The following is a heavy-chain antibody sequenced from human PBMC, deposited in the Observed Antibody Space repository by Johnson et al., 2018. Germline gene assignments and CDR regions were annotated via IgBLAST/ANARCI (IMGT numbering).Heavy chain of an antibody. D-gene: IGHD2-8*01. CDR3: AKGTQMLYYYYMDV. Sequence: QVQLVESGGGVVQPGKSLILSCVASGFTFASYVLHWVRRAPGKGLEWVAIISRDGTKKYYIDSVKGRFNISRDNSKNTLFLQMNTLRAEDTAVYYCAKGTQMLYYYYMDVWGKGTTVTVSS. CDR2: ISRDGTKK. CDR1: GFTFASYV. J-gene: IGHJ6*03. V-gene: IGHV3-30*18.